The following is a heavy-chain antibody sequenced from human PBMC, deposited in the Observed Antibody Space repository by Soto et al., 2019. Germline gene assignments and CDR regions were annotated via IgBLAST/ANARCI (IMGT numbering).Heavy chain of an antibody. Sequence: QITLKESGPTLVKPTQTLTLTCIFSGFSLSSSGVGVGWIRQPPGKALEWLDLIYWEGDKRYSPSLKTRLTITKDTSTNEVVLTMTNMDPVDTGTYYCAHKGGRGAGMDVWGQGTTVTVSS. J-gene: IGHJ6*02. CDR1: GFSLSSSGVG. D-gene: IGHD2-15*01. CDR3: AHKGGRGAGMDV. CDR2: IYWEGDK. V-gene: IGHV2-5*02.